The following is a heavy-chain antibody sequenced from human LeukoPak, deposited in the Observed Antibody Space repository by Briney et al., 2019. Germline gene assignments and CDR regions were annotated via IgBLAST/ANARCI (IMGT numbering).Heavy chain of an antibody. Sequence: GGSLRLSCAAPGFIFGNYAIHWVRQAPGKGLEWVSLISGDGGSTFYADSVKGRFTISGDNSKNSLSLQMSSLRSEDTALYYCARESETSGWYDYWGQGTLVTVSS. D-gene: IGHD6-19*01. CDR3: ARESETSGWYDY. V-gene: IGHV3-43*02. J-gene: IGHJ4*02. CDR2: ISGDGGST. CDR1: GFIFGNYA.